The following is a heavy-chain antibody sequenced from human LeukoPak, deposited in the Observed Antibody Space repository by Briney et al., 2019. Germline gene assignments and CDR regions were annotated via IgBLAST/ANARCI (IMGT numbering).Heavy chain of an antibody. Sequence: SETLSLTCSVSGGSISSYYWSWVRQPPGKGLDWIGYIYYSGNINYKSPLKSRVTISGDTSKNQFSLKLSSVTAADTAVYYCARDCSRTSCYSTFDYWGQGTLVTVSS. J-gene: IGHJ4*02. CDR3: ARDCSRTSCYSTFDY. CDR1: GGSISSYY. CDR2: IYYSGNI. D-gene: IGHD2-2*01. V-gene: IGHV4-59*12.